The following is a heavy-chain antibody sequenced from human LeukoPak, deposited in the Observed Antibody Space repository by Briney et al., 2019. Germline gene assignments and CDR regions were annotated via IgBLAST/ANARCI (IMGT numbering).Heavy chain of an antibody. J-gene: IGHJ4*02. V-gene: IGHV3-13*01. CDR3: VREARGYHYTYFDY. CDR1: GFTLGVRD. CDR2: IASGFQT. D-gene: IGHD5-18*01. Sequence: GGSLRLSCTASGFTLGVRDMHWVRQTTGEGLEWVAAIASGFQTFYAGSVKGRFTVSREDAKNSLYLQKNSLRAGDTAVYYCVREARGYHYTYFDYWGQGTLVTVSS.